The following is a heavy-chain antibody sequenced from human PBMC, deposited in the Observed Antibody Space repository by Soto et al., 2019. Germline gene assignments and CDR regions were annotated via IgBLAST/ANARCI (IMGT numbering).Heavy chain of an antibody. CDR2: IRAILGIA. J-gene: IGHJ5*02. D-gene: IGHD6-13*01. V-gene: IGHV1-69*04. Sequence: SVKVSCKASAYTSTLYGITWVRQAPGQGLEWMGRIRAILGIANYAQKFQGRVTITADKSTSTAYMELSSLRSEDTAVYYCAREIDTAAGTKTNWFDPWGQGTLVTVSS. CDR1: AYTSTLYG. CDR3: AREIDTAAGTKTNWFDP.